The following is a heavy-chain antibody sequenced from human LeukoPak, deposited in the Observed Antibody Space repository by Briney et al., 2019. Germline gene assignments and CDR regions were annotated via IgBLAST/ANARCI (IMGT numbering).Heavy chain of an antibody. V-gene: IGHV1-18*01. D-gene: IGHD6-13*01. CDR2: ISAYNGNT. CDR1: GYSFIDYY. J-gene: IGHJ4*02. CDR3: ATLGSSGIAASL. Sequence: ASVKVSCKTSGYSFIDYYIHWVRQAPGQGLEWMGWISAYNGNTNYAQKLQGRVTMTTDTSTSTAYMELRSLRSDDTAVYYCATLGSSGIAASLWGQGTLVTVSS.